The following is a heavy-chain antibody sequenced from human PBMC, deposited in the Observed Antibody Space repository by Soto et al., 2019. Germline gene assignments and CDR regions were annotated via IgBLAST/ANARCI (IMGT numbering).Heavy chain of an antibody. CDR3: AIIGYCSGGCCYSDGY. D-gene: IGHD2-15*01. V-gene: IGHV1-69*01. Sequence: QVQLVQSGAEVKKPGSSVKVSCKASGGTFSSYAISWVRQAPGQGLEWMGGIIPIFGTANYAQKFQGSVTITADESTSTAYVELSSLRAEDTAVYYCAIIGYCSGGCCYSDGYWGQGTLVTVSS. CDR1: GGTFSSYA. CDR2: IIPIFGTA. J-gene: IGHJ4*02.